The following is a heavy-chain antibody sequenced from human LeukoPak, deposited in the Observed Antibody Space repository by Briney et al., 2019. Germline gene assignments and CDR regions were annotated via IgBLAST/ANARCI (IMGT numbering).Heavy chain of an antibody. CDR1: GFTFSSYW. J-gene: IGHJ6*03. V-gene: IGHV3-74*01. CDR3: ARDEADIVVVPAPGYMDV. CDR2: INSDGSST. D-gene: IGHD2-2*01. Sequence: GGSLRLSCAASGFTFSSYWMHWVRQAPGKGLVWVSRINSDGSSTSYADSVKGRFTISRDNAKNTLYLQMNSLRAEDTAVYYCARDEADIVVVPAPGYMDVWGKGTTVTISS.